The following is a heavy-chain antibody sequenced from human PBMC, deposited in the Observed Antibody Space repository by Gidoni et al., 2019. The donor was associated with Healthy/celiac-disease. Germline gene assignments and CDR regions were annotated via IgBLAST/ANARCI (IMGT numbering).Heavy chain of an antibody. CDR3: ARHSAAAGEMDV. CDR2: ISYGGST. J-gene: IGHJ6*02. V-gene: IGHV4-39*01. D-gene: IGHD6-13*01. Sequence: QLQLQESGPGLVKPSETLSPTCTVSGGSISSSSYYWGWIRQPPGKGLEWIGSISYGGSTDYNPSLKSRVTISVHTSKNQFSLKLSSVTAADTAVYYCARHSAAAGEMDVWGQGTTVTVSS. CDR1: GGSISSSSYY.